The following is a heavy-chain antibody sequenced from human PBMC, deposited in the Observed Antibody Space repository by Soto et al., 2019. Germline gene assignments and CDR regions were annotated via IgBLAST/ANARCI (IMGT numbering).Heavy chain of an antibody. CDR1: GGTFSSYA. Sequence: QVQLVQSGAEVKKPGSSVKVSFKDSGGTFSSYAISWVRQAPGQWFEWMGGIIPIFGTANYAQKFQGRVTITADESTSTAYMELSSLRSNNTAVYYCAREFGYSSSQRPYGMDVWGQGTTVTVSS. J-gene: IGHJ6*02. D-gene: IGHD6-13*01. CDR2: IIPIFGTA. V-gene: IGHV1-69*01. CDR3: AREFGYSSSQRPYGMDV.